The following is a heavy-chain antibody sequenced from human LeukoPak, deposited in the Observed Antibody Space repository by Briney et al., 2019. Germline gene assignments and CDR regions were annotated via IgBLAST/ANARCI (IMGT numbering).Heavy chain of an antibody. Sequence: QSGGSLRLSCAASGFTFSSYAMSWVRQAPGKGLECVSAISGSGGSTYYADSVKGRFTISRDNSKNTLYLQMNSLRAEDTAVYYCATYPFWRLYYFDYWGQGTLVTVSS. CDR2: ISGSGGST. V-gene: IGHV3-23*01. D-gene: IGHD3-3*01. CDR3: ATYPFWRLYYFDY. CDR1: GFTFSSYA. J-gene: IGHJ4*02.